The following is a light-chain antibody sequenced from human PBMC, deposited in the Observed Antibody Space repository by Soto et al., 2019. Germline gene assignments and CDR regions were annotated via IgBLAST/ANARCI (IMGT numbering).Light chain of an antibody. CDR2: EAT. Sequence: QSVLTQPASVSGSPGQSITISCTGTSSDIGTYIYVSWYQQHPGKAPKLIIYEATNRPSGVSNRFSGSKSGNTASLTISGLQAEDEADYYCSSYTTSSTLAFGGGTKVTVL. J-gene: IGLJ3*02. V-gene: IGLV2-14*01. CDR1: SSDIGTYIY. CDR3: SSYTTSSTLA.